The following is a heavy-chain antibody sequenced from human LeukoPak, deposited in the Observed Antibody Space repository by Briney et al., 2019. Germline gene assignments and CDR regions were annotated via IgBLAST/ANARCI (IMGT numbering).Heavy chain of an antibody. CDR3: ARDWNRYAY. D-gene: IGHD1-1*01. Sequence: PSETLSLTCNVSGASFKTSNSYWGWIRQSPGKGLEWIGTMSVSGTTYSNPPLKSRVTISVDTSKNQFSLKLSSVTTADTAVYYCARDWNRYAYWGQGTLVTVSS. J-gene: IGHJ4*02. CDR1: GASFKTSNSY. CDR2: MSVSGTT. V-gene: IGHV4-39*02.